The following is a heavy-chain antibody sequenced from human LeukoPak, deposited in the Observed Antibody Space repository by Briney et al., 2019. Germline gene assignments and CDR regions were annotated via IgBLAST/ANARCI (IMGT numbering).Heavy chain of an antibody. D-gene: IGHD5-18*01. J-gene: IGHJ4*02. Sequence: GRSLRLSCAASGFTFSSYAVHWVRQAPGKGLEWVAVISYDGTNKYYADSVKGRFTISRDNSKNTLYLQMNSPRAEDTAVYYCARDGYGLDTPMVSTIFDYWGQGTLVTVSS. V-gene: IGHV3-30-3*01. CDR2: ISYDGTNK. CDR1: GFTFSSYA. CDR3: ARDGYGLDTPMVSTIFDY.